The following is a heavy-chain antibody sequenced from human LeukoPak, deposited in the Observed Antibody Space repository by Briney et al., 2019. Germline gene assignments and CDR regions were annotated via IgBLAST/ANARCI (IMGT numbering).Heavy chain of an antibody. CDR2: ISYDGSNK. CDR3: ARDFHRRLYDSSGYYPY. D-gene: IGHD3-22*01. CDR1: GFTFGSYA. V-gene: IGHV3-30*04. Sequence: GGSLRLSCAASGFTFGSYAMHWVRQAPGKGLEWVAVISYDGSNKYYADSVKGRFTISRDNSKNTLYLQMNSLRAEDTAVYYCARDFHRRLYDSSGYYPYWGQGTLVTVSS. J-gene: IGHJ4*02.